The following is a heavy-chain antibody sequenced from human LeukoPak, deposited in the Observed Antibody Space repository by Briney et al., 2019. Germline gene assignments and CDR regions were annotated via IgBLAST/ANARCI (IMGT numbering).Heavy chain of an antibody. Sequence: ESLKISCKGSGYSFSSYWIVWVRQMPGKGLEWMGIIYPGDSDTRYSPPFQGQVTISADKSISTAYLQWSSLKASDTAMYYCARQKTSYSPIDYWGQGTLVTVSS. CDR3: ARQKTSYSPIDY. J-gene: IGHJ4*02. D-gene: IGHD5-12*01. V-gene: IGHV5-51*01. CDR1: GYSFSSYW. CDR2: IYPGDSDT.